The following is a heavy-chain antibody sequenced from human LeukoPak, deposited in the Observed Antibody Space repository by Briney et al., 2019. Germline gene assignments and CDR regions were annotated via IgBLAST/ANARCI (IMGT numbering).Heavy chain of an antibody. CDR3: ARLACHSGIAYGMDV. CDR1: GYTFTSYD. Sequence: ASVKVSCKASGYTFTSYDINWVRQATGQGLEWMGWMNPNSGNTGYAQKFQGRVTMTRNTSISTAYMELSSLRSEDTAVYYCARLACHSGIAYGMDVWGQGTTVTVSS. CDR2: MNPNSGNT. D-gene: IGHD1-26*01. V-gene: IGHV1-8*01. J-gene: IGHJ6*02.